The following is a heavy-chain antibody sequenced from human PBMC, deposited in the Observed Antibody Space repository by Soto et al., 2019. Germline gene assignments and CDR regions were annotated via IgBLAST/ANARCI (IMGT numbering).Heavy chain of an antibody. V-gene: IGHV1-18*01. Sequence: QAQLVQSGVEVKKPGASVRVSCKASGYSFTNYVISWVQQAPGQGPEWLGWINTYSGNTNYAHSSSLKGRVTFTTDSSTSTVYMEVMSLTSDDTAVYYCARGGDFYPMRGYGMDVWGQGTTVIVSS. J-gene: IGHJ6*02. D-gene: IGHD3-22*01. CDR1: GYSFTNYV. CDR3: ARGGDFYPMRGYGMDV. CDR2: INTYSGNT.